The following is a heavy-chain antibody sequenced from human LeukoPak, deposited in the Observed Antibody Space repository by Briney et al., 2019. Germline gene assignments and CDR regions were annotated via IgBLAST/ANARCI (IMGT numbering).Heavy chain of an antibody. CDR2: IHYSGRT. Sequence: PSETLSLTCTVSGGSISSHYWAWFRQPPGKGLEWIAYIHYSGRTTYNPSLKSPATISVRTSQTHFSLTLPPVTAADTAVYYCARAAERGNYYDTSGLDYWGQGILVTVPS. V-gene: IGHV4-59*08. CDR3: ARAAERGNYYDTSGLDY. CDR1: GGSISSHY. J-gene: IGHJ4*02. D-gene: IGHD3-22*01.